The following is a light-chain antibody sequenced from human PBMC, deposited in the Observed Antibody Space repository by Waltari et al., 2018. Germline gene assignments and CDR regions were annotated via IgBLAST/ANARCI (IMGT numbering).Light chain of an antibody. V-gene: IGKV4-1*01. CDR3: QQYYSSPYT. J-gene: IGKJ2*01. Sequence: DIVMTQSPDSLAVSLGERATINCKSSQSVLYSSNKYNSLPWDRQKPGQAPKLLIDWASTRESGVPERFSGSGSGTDFTLTISSLQAEDVAVYYCQQYYSSPYTFGQGTKLEIK. CDR2: WAS. CDR1: QSVLYSSNKYNS.